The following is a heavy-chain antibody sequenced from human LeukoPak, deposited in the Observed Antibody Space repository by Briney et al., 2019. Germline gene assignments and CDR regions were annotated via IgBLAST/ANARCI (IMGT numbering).Heavy chain of an antibody. D-gene: IGHD5-18*01. J-gene: IGHJ4*02. Sequence: PGGSLRLSCAASGFTFSSYEMNWVRQAPGKGLEWVSYISSSGSTIYYADSVKGRFTISRDNGKNSLYLQMNRLRAEDTAVYYCARDGIQSRLQHFDYWGQGTLVTVSS. CDR1: GFTFSSYE. V-gene: IGHV3-48*03. CDR2: ISSSGSTI. CDR3: ARDGIQSRLQHFDY.